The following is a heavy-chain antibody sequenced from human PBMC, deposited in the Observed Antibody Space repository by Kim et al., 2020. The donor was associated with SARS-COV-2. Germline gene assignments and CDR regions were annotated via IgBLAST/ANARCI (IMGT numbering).Heavy chain of an antibody. CDR2: INHSGST. V-gene: IGHV4-34*01. CDR3: ARELRDGYKD. Sequence: SETLSLTCAVYGGSFSGYYWSWIRQPPGKGLEWIGEINHSGSTNYNPSLKSRVTISVDTSKNQFSLKLSSVTAADTAVYYCARELRDGYKDWGQGTLVTVSS. J-gene: IGHJ4*02. D-gene: IGHD5-12*01. CDR1: GGSFSGYY.